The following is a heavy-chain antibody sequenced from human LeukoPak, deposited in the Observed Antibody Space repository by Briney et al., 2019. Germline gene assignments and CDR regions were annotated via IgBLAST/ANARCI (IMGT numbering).Heavy chain of an antibody. CDR1: GGSISSYY. Sequence: PSETLSLTCTVSGGSISSYYWSWIRQPPGKGLEWIGYIYYSGSTNYNPSLKSRVTISVDTSKNQFSLKLSSVTAADTAVYYCAGSEVVVDTPLQFSTMWGQ. V-gene: IGHV4-59*01. J-gene: IGHJ6*01. CDR2: IYYSGST. CDR3: AGSEVVVDTPLQFSTM. D-gene: IGHD2-15*01.